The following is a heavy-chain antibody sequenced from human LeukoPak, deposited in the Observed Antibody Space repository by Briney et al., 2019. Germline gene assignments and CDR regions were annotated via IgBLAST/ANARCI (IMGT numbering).Heavy chain of an antibody. CDR1: GYTFTSYD. CDR3: ARVGLGYCSSTSCYRPYYFDY. D-gene: IGHD2-2*02. Sequence: ASVNVSCKASGYTFTSYDVNWVRQAPGQGLEWMGGIIPIFGTANYAQKFQGRVTITTDESTSTAYMELSSLRSEDTAVYYCARVGLGYCSSTSCYRPYYFDYWGQGTLVTVSS. J-gene: IGHJ4*02. V-gene: IGHV1-69*05. CDR2: IIPIFGTA.